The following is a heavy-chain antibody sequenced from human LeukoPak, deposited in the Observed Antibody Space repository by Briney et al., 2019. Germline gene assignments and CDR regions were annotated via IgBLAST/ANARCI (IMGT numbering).Heavy chain of an antibody. CDR1: RFNLPGYW. CDR3: ARDHYPDDYGDPNPFDY. D-gene: IGHD4-17*01. CDR2: INPEGNSV. V-gene: IGHV3-74*01. J-gene: IGHJ4*02. Sequence: PAGSLRLSCAASRFNLPGYWMHWLRQAAGKGQEWVSRINPEGNSVIYADSVKGRFTISRDNAKNTLYLQMNSLRAEDTAVYYCARDHYPDDYGDPNPFDYWGQGTLVTVSS.